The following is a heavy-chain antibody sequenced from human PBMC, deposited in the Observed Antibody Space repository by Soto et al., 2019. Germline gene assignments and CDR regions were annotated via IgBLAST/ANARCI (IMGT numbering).Heavy chain of an antibody. V-gene: IGHV4-59*01. J-gene: IGHJ5*02. CDR3: ARSGDTAMEKDNWFDP. CDR2: IYYSGST. CDR1: GGSISSYY. D-gene: IGHD5-18*01. Sequence: PSETLSLTCTVSGGSISSYYWSWIRQPPGKGLEWIGYIYYSGSTNYNPSLKSRVTISVDTSKNQFSLKLSSVTAADTAVYYCARSGDTAMEKDNWFDPWGQGTLVTVSS.